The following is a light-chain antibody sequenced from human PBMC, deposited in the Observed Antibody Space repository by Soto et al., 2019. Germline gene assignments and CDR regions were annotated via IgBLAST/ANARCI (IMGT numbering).Light chain of an antibody. CDR1: QSVGSTY. Sequence: IGVSKSPGTVSLCKGEGATLTCRASQSVGSTYLAWYQRKPGQAPRLLIYGASSRATGIPDRFSGRGSGTDFTLAISILEPEDLAVYYSQQRSNWPLTFGGGSMVDIK. CDR2: GAS. CDR3: QQRSNWPLT. J-gene: IGKJ4*01. V-gene: IGKV3D-20*02.